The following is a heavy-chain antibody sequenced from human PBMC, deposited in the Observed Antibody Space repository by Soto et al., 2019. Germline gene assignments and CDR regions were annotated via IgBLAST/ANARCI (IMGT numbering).Heavy chain of an antibody. CDR2: IIPIFGTA. V-gene: IGHV1-69*12. Sequence: QVQLVQSGAEVKKPGSSVKVSCKASGGTFSSYAISWVRQAPGQGLEWMGGIIPIFGTANYVQKFEGSVTITADESTSTAYMELSSLRSEDTAVYYCARSPKYYDSSGLFDSWGQGTLVTVSS. J-gene: IGHJ4*02. CDR1: GGTFSSYA. D-gene: IGHD3-22*01. CDR3: ARSPKYYDSSGLFDS.